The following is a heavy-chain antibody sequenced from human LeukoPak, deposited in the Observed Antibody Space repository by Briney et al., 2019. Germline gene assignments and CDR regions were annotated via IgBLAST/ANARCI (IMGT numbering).Heavy chain of an antibody. J-gene: IGHJ5*02. CDR1: GFTFSSYA. Sequence: PGGSPRLSCAASGFTFSSYAMSWVRQAPGKGLEWVSAISGSGGSTYYADSVKGRFTISRDNSKNTLYLQMNSLRAEDTAVYYCAAQTYYYDSSGYYAWGQGTLVTVSS. V-gene: IGHV3-23*01. D-gene: IGHD3-22*01. CDR2: ISGSGGST. CDR3: AAQTYYYDSSGYYA.